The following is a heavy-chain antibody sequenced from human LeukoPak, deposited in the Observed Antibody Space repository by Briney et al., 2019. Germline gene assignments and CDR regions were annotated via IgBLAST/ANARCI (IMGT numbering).Heavy chain of an antibody. CDR1: GFSFTGSV. CDR2: IVVGSGNT. V-gene: IGHV1-58*02. J-gene: IGHJ4*02. D-gene: IGHD2-2*01. Sequence: SVKVSCKASGFSFTGSVIQWVRQARGQRLEWIGWIVVGSGNTNYAQKFQERVTITRDTSTSTVYMELSSLGSEDTAVYHCARAGLVVVPAAMSLASCHFDYWGQGTLVTVSS. CDR3: ARAGLVVVPAAMSLASCHFDY.